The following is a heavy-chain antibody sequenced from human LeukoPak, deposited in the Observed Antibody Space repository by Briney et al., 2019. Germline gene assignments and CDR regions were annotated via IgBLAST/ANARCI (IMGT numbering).Heavy chain of an antibody. D-gene: IGHD5-12*01. V-gene: IGHV4-59*01. Sequence: SETLSLTCTVSGGSISRYYWSWIRQPPGKGLEWIGNNYYNGSTNYKPSLKSRVTISVHTSKNQFSLNLRSLTAADTAVYYWARGGYSGYAFDRWGQGTRVTVSS. CDR1: GGSISRYY. CDR2: NYYNGST. J-gene: IGHJ5*02. CDR3: ARGGYSGYAFDR.